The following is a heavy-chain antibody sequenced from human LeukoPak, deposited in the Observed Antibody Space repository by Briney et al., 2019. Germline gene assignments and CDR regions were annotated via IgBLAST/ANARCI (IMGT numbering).Heavy chain of an antibody. Sequence: GGSLRLSCAASGFTFSNYEMNWVRQAPGKGLEWVSYISSSGSTIYYADSVKGRFTISRDNTKNSLYLQMNSLRAEDTAVYYCARAHIVVVVDYWGQGTLVTVSS. D-gene: IGHD2-15*01. CDR3: ARAHIVVVVDY. CDR1: GFTFSNYE. J-gene: IGHJ4*02. CDR2: ISSSGSTI. V-gene: IGHV3-48*03.